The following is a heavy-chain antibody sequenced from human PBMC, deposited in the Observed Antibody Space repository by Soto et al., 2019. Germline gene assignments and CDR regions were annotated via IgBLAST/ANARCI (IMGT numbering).Heavy chain of an antibody. CDR1: GGSVSSGSYY. Sequence: SETLSLTCTVSGGSVSSGSYYWSWIRQPPGKGLEWIGYIYYSGSTNYNPSLKSRVTISVDTSKNQFSLKLSSVTAADTAVYYCARGSSSWYPNYFDYWGQGTLVTVSS. CDR2: IYYSGST. CDR3: ARGSSSWYPNYFDY. V-gene: IGHV4-61*01. J-gene: IGHJ4*02. D-gene: IGHD6-13*01.